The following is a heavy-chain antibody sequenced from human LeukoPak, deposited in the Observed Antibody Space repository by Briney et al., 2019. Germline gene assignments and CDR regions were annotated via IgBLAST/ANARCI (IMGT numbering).Heavy chain of an antibody. CDR3: AKIVGATNPDY. D-gene: IGHD1-26*01. V-gene: IGHV3-30-3*01. J-gene: IGHJ4*02. CDR1: RFTFSSYA. Sequence: PPGRSLRLSCAASRFTFSSYAMHWVRQAPGKGLEWVAVISYDGSNKYYADSVKGRFTISRDNSKNTLYLQMNSLRAEDTAVYYCAKIVGATNPDYWGQGTLVTVSS. CDR2: ISYDGSNK.